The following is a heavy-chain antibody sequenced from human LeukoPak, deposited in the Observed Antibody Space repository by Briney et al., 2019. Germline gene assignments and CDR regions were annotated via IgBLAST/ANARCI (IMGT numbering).Heavy chain of an antibody. CDR3: MSYAGRSDDY. D-gene: IGHD3-16*01. J-gene: IGHJ4*02. Sequence: GGSLRLSCAASGLTFSRYSMNWVRQAPGKGLEWVSSISSSSSYRYYADSVKGRFTISRDNAKNSLHLQMNSLRAEDTAVYYCMSYAGRSDDYWGQGTLVTVSS. V-gene: IGHV3-21*01. CDR1: GLTFSRYS. CDR2: ISSSSSYR.